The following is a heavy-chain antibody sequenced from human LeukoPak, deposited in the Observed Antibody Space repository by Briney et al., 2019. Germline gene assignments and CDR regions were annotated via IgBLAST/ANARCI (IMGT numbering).Heavy chain of an antibody. D-gene: IGHD6-19*01. CDR1: GGSISSYY. CDR3: ATHMTVSGTRGFDN. V-gene: IGHV4-59*08. J-gene: IGHJ4*02. Sequence: SETLSLTCTVSGGSISSYYWSWIRQPPGKGLEWIGYIYYSGSTNYNPSLKSRVTISVDTSKNQFSLKLSSVTAADTAVYFCATHMTVSGTRGFDNWGQGTLVTVSS. CDR2: IYYSGST.